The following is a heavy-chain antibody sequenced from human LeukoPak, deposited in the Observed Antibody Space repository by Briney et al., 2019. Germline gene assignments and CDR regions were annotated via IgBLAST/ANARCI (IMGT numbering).Heavy chain of an antibody. Sequence: SETLSLTCTVSGGSISNYYWSWIRQPPGKGLDWIGYIYYSGSTNYNPSLKSRVTIPVDTSKNQFSLNLSSVTAADTAVYYCARKVDDYFDYWGQGTLVTVSS. CDR2: IYYSGST. J-gene: IGHJ4*02. CDR1: GGSISNYY. V-gene: IGHV4-59*01. CDR3: ARKVDDYFDY.